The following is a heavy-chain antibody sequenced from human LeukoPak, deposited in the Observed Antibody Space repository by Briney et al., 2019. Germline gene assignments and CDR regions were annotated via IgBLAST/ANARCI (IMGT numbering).Heavy chain of an antibody. V-gene: IGHV4-34*01. D-gene: IGHD3-3*01. CDR1: GGSFSGYY. CDR3: ATYYDFWSGYDGAFDI. CDR2: INHSGST. Sequence: SETLSLTCAVYGGSFSGYYWSWIRQPPGKGLEWIGEINHSGSTNYNPSLKSRVTISVDTSKNQFSLKLSSVTAADTAVYYCATYYDFWSGYDGAFDIWGQGTMVTVSS. J-gene: IGHJ3*02.